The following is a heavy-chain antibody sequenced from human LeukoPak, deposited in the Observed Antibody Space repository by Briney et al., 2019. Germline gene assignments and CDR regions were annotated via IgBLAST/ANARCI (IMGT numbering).Heavy chain of an antibody. CDR1: GFTFSNYG. D-gene: IGHD3-10*01. J-gene: IGHJ4*02. V-gene: IGHV3-23*01. CDR2: ISGSGGST. CDR3: AKDTQNGLLWFGELLYFDY. Sequence: GGSLRLSCAVSGFTFSNYGMSWVRQAPGKGLEWVSAISGSGGSTYYADSVKGRFTISRDNSKNTLYLQMNSLRAEDTAVYYCAKDTQNGLLWFGELLYFDYWGQGTLVTVSS.